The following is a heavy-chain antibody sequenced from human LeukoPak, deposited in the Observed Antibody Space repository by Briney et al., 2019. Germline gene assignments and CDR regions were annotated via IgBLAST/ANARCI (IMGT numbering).Heavy chain of an antibody. CDR2: ISSSSSTI. CDR1: GFTFSSYS. J-gene: IGHJ4*02. CDR3: ARGAYFDY. Sequence: SGGSLRLSCAASGFTFSSYSMNWVRQAPGKGLEWVSYISSSSSTIYYADSVKGRFTISRDNAKNSLYLQMNSLRAEDTAVYYCARGAYFDYWGQGTLVTVSS. V-gene: IGHV3-48*04.